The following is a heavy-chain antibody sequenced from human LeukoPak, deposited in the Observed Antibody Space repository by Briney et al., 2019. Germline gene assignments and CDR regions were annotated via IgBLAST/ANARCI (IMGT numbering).Heavy chain of an antibody. V-gene: IGHV4-39*07. Sequence: PSETLSLTCTVPGGSISSSSYYWGWIRQPPGKGLEWIGSIYYSGSTYYNPSLKSRVTISVDTSKNQFSLKLSSVTAADTAVYYCARSQWELLEYWGQGTLVTVSS. CDR3: ARSQWELLEY. J-gene: IGHJ4*02. CDR1: GGSISSSSYY. CDR2: IYYSGST. D-gene: IGHD1-26*01.